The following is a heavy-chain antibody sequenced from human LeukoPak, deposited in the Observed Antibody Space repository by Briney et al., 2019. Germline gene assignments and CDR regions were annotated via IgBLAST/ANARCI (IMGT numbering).Heavy chain of an antibody. CDR3: ARDPTRYDFWSGYLDY. CDR2: IYTSGST. CDR1: GGSISSYY. V-gene: IGHV4-4*07. D-gene: IGHD3-3*01. Sequence: ASETLSLTCTVSGGSISSYYWSWIRQPAGKGLEWIGRIYTSGSTNYNPSLKSRVTMSVDTSKNQFSLKLSSVTAADTAVYYCARDPTRYDFWSGYLDYWGQGTLVTVSS. J-gene: IGHJ4*02.